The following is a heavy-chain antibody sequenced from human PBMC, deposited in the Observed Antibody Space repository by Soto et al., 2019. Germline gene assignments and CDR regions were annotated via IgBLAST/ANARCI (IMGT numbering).Heavy chain of an antibody. CDR2: ISGSGGST. D-gene: IGHD3-10*01. CDR1: GFTFSSYA. CDR3: AGFMVRGVLAH. V-gene: IGHV3-23*01. Sequence: PGGSLRLSCAASGFTFSSYAMSWVRQAPGKGLEWVSAISGSGGSTYYADSVKGRFTISRDNSKNTLYLQMDSLRAEDTAVYYCAGFMVRGVLAHWGQGTLVTVS. J-gene: IGHJ4*02.